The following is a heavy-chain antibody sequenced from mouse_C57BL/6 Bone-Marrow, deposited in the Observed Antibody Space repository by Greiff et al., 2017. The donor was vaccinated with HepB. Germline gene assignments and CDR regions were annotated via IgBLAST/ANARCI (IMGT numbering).Heavy chain of an antibody. J-gene: IGHJ2*01. CDR2: IHPNSGST. Sequence: QVQLQQPGAELVKPGASVKLSCKASGYTFTSYWMHWVKQRPGQGLEWIGLIHPNSGSTNYNEKFKSKATLTVDKSSSTAYMQLSSLTSEDSAVYYCARDRYVYFDYWGQGTTLTVSS. CDR1: GYTFTSYW. V-gene: IGHV1-64*01. CDR3: ARDRYVYFDY.